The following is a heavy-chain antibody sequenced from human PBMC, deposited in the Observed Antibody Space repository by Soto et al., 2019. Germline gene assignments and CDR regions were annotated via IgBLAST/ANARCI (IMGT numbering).Heavy chain of an antibody. CDR1: GFTFSSYA. J-gene: IGHJ6*02. CDR2: INSNGGST. Sequence: PVGSLRLSCSASGFTFSSYAMHWVRQAPGKGLEYLSGINSNGGSTYFADSVKGRFTISRDNSNNTLSLQMSSLRAEDTAVYFCVRAAQKDYYYGMDVWGQGTTVTVSS. CDR3: VRAAQKDYYYGMDV. D-gene: IGHD6-13*01. V-gene: IGHV3-64D*06.